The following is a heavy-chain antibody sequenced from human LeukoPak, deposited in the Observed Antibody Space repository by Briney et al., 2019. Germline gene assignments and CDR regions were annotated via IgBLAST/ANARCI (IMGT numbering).Heavy chain of an antibody. D-gene: IGHD2-2*01. CDR1: GYTFTRYY. J-gene: IGHJ6*02. CDR3: ARGDCSSTNCYSSGVQRVYYYGMDV. V-gene: IGHV1-46*01. Sequence: GASVKVSCKASGYTFTRYYMHWVRQAPGQGLEWMGMINPSDDSITYAQKFQGRVTMTRDTSTSTVYMALSSLRSDDTAVYYCARGDCSSTNCYSSGVQRVYYYGMDVWGQGTTVTVSS. CDR2: INPSDDSI.